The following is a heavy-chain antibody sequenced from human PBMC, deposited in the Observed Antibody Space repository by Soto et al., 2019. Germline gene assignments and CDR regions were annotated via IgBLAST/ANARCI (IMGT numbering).Heavy chain of an antibody. D-gene: IGHD2-2*01. V-gene: IGHV1-69*01. CDR1: GGTFSNYA. CDR3: ARDCSSTNCPNFYYYGMDV. CDR2: IIPMFDTA. J-gene: IGHJ6*02. Sequence: QVQLVQSGAEVKDPGSSVKVSCKASGGTFSNYAISWVRQAPGQGLEWMGGIIPMFDTAKYAQKFQGRVTMTADESTSTAYMELSSLRSEDTAVYYCARDCSSTNCPNFYYYGMDVWGQGTTVTVSS.